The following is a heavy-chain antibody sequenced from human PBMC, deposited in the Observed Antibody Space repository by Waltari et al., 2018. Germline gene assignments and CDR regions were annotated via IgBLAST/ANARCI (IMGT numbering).Heavy chain of an antibody. J-gene: IGHJ6*02. CDR3: AREIYGMDV. CDR1: GYTLSSYL. V-gene: IGHV1-3*01. CDR2: INAGNNTT. Sequence: QVQLVQSGAEVKKPGASVKVSCKASGYTLSSYLLYWVRQAPGQRLEWMGWINAGNNTTKYSQKFQGRVTITSDTSATTAYMELSSLRSEDTAVYYCAREIYGMDVWGQGTTVTVSS.